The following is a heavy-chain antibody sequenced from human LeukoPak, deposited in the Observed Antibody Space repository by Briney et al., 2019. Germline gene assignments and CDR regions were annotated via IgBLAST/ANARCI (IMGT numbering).Heavy chain of an antibody. V-gene: IGHV4-34*01. D-gene: IGHD2-2*02. CDR1: GGSFSGYY. J-gene: IGHJ5*02. Sequence: SETRSLTCAVYGGSFSGYYWSWIRQPPGKGLEWIGEINHSGSTNYNPSLKSRVTISVDTSKNQFSLKLSSVTAADTAVYYCARAPIVVVPAAIVGWFDPWGQGTLVTVSS. CDR3: ARAPIVVVPAAIVGWFDP. CDR2: INHSGST.